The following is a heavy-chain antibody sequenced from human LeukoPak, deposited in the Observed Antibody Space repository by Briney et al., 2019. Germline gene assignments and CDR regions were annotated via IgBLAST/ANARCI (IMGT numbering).Heavy chain of an antibody. Sequence: GGSLRLSCAASGFTFSSYWMSWVRQAPGKGLEWVANIKQDGSEKYYVDSVKGRFTISRGNAKKSLYLQLNSLRAEDTAVYYCASGSLRFLEWSYDAFDIWGQGTMVTVSS. V-gene: IGHV3-7*01. CDR2: IKQDGSEK. CDR3: ASGSLRFLEWSYDAFDI. D-gene: IGHD3-3*01. J-gene: IGHJ3*02. CDR1: GFTFSSYW.